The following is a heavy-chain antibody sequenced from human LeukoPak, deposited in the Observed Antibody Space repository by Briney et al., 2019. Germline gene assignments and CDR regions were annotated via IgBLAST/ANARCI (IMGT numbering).Heavy chain of an antibody. CDR1: GYTFTSYD. J-gene: IGHJ6*03. CDR3: ARVIPDDSSVYYYNYYYYMDV. Sequence: GASVKVSCKASGYTFTSYDINWVRQATGQGIEWMGWMNPNRGNTGYAQKFQGRVTMTRNTSTSTVIMELSSLRSEDTAVYYCARVIPDDSSVYYYNYYYYMDVWGKGTTVTVSS. CDR2: MNPNRGNT. V-gene: IGHV1-8*01. D-gene: IGHD3-22*01.